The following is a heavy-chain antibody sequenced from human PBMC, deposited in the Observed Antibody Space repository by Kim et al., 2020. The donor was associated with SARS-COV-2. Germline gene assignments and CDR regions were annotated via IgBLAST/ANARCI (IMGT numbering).Heavy chain of an antibody. V-gene: IGHV3-21*01. CDR3: ARVRYSGYEESVY. CDR2: ISSSSSNI. D-gene: IGHD5-12*01. J-gene: IGHJ4*02. CDR1: GFTFSSYS. Sequence: GGSLRLSCAASGFTFSSYSMTWVRQAPGKGLEWVSSISSSSSNIYYADSVKGRFTISRDNAKNSLYLQMNSLRAEDTAVYYCARVRYSGYEESVYWGQGTLVTGSS.